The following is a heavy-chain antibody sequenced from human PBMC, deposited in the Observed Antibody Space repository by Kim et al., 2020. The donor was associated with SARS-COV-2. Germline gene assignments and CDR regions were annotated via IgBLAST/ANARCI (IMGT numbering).Heavy chain of an antibody. V-gene: IGHV1-2*02. Sequence: YARKFQGRVTMARDTSISTAYMELRTLRSEDTAVYYCARYCSSTSCQFDPWGQGTLVTVSS. CDR3: ARYCSSTSCQFDP. D-gene: IGHD2-2*01. J-gene: IGHJ5*02.